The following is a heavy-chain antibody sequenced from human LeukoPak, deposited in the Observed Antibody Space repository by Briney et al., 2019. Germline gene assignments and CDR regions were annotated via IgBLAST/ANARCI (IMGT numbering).Heavy chain of an antibody. D-gene: IGHD5-18*01. Sequence: PGGSLRLSCAASGFSFGTYAMTWVRQAPGKGLDWVSVISNAAVTTYYADSVRGRFTISRDNTNNMLFLQMNSLRAEDTAVYYCASKSRIQLWHPFDYWGQGTLVTVSS. CDR2: ISNAAVTT. CDR3: ASKSRIQLWHPFDY. V-gene: IGHV3-23*01. J-gene: IGHJ4*02. CDR1: GFSFGTYA.